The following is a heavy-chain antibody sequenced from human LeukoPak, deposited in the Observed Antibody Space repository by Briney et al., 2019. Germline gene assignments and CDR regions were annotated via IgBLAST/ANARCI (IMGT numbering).Heavy chain of an antibody. Sequence: GGSLRLSCAASGFSFSIHDMTWVRQAPGKGLEWVSTISNSDNSTYYADSVKGRFTFSRDNSKNTLYLQMNSLRAEDTAVYYCARGFPPAHWGQGTLVTVSS. D-gene: IGHD3-10*01. CDR3: ARGFPPAH. J-gene: IGHJ4*02. V-gene: IGHV3-23*01. CDR1: GFSFSIHD. CDR2: ISNSDNST.